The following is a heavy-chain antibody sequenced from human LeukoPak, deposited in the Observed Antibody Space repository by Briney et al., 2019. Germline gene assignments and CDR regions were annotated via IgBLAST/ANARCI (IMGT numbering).Heavy chain of an antibody. CDR3: ATVPAAFIVGAIDGGH. CDR1: GYTLTELS. D-gene: IGHD1-26*01. CDR2: FDPEDGET. Sequence: GASVKVSCKVSGYTLTELSMHWVRQAPGKGLEWMGGFDPEDGETIYAQKFQGRVTMTEDTSTDTAYMELSSLRSEDTAVYYCATVPAAFIVGAIDGGHWGQGTLVTVSS. V-gene: IGHV1-24*01. J-gene: IGHJ4*02.